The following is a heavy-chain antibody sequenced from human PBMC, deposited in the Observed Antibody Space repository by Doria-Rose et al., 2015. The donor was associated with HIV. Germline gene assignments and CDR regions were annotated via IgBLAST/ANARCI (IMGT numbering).Heavy chain of an antibody. V-gene: IGHV2-26*01. CDR2: IFSDDER. Sequence: QVALKESGPVLVKPTETLTLTCTVSGVSLSSPGMGVSWIRQPPGKALEWLANIFSDDERSYKTSLKSRLTISRGTSESQVVLTMTDMDPADTATYYCARIKSSRWYHKYYFDFWGQGTLVIVSA. CDR1: GVSLSSPGMG. CDR3: ARIKSSRWYHKYYFDF. J-gene: IGHJ4*02. D-gene: IGHD6-13*01.